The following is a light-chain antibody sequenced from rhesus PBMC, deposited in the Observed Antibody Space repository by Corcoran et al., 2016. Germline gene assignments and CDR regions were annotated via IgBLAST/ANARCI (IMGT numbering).Light chain of an antibody. Sequence: DIQMTQSPSSLSASVGDTVTITCRASQSISSWLDWYQQKPGKAPKLQIYKASSLQSGVPSRFSGSGSGTDFTLTISSLQPEGIATYYYQQHDNSPFTFGPGAKLDIK. V-gene: IGKV1-22*01. CDR1: QSISSW. J-gene: IGKJ3*01. CDR2: KAS. CDR3: QQHDNSPFT.